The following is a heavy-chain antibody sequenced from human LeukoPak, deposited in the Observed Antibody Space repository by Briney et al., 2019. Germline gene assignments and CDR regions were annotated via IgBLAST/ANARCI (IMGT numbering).Heavy chain of an antibody. CDR2: ISYDGSNK. V-gene: IGHV3-30*04. CDR1: GFTFSSYA. CDR3: ASDSGYDFRSPGDY. D-gene: IGHD5-12*01. Sequence: GGSLTLSCVASGFTFSSYAMHGVRQPPGKELEWVGVISYDGSNKYYADSVKGRFTISRDNSKNTLYLQMNSLRAEDTAVYYCASDSGYDFRSPGDYWGQGTLVTVSS. J-gene: IGHJ4*02.